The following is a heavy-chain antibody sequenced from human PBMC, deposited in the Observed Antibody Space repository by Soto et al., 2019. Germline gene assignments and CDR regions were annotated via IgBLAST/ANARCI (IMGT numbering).Heavy chain of an antibody. CDR2: VSDSCGSI. CDR3: AKADTGPEFDY. CDR1: VLTFSSYP. J-gene: IGHJ4*02. V-gene: IGHV3-23*01. Sequence: GGSLRLSFAASVLTFSSYPMSWLRQAPGTGLEWVSSVSDSCGSIYYADSVKGRFTISRDNSKKTLFLQMNSLRAEDTATYYCAKADTGPEFDYWGQGTLVTVSS.